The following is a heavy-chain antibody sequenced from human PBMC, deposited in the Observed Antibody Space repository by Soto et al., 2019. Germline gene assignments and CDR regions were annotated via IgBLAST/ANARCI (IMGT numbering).Heavy chain of an antibody. J-gene: IGHJ5*02. CDR2: IDPSDSYT. CDR3: ARHPAAIDWFDP. CDR1: GYSFTSYW. D-gene: IGHD2-2*01. V-gene: IGHV5-10-1*01. Sequence: GESLKISCKGSGYSFTSYWISWVRQMPGKGLEWMGRIDPSDSYTNYGPSFQGHVTISADKSISTAYLQWSSLKASDTAMYYCARHPAAIDWFDPWGQGTLVTVSS.